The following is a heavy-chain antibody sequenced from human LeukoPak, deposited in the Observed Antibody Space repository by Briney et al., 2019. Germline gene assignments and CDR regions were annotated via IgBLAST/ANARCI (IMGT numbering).Heavy chain of an antibody. Sequence: GGSLRLSCAVSRFTFSDYWMSWVRQAPGKGLEWVSYISSSGITIYYADSVKGRFTISRDNAKKSLYLEMNSLRAEDTAVYYCARDQYGLGYGSLFDYWGQGTLVTVSS. CDR3: ARDQYGLGYGSLFDY. V-gene: IGHV3-11*01. J-gene: IGHJ4*02. CDR2: ISSSGITI. CDR1: RFTFSDYW. D-gene: IGHD3-10*01.